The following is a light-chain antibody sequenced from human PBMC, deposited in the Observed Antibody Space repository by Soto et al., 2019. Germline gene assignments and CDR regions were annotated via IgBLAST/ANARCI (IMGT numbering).Light chain of an antibody. J-gene: IGLJ3*02. Sequence: QSALTQPASVSGSPGQSITISCTGTSSDVGSYNLVSWYQQNPGKAPKLMIHEGSKRPSGVSNRFSGSKSGNTASLTISGLQAEDEADYYCGSYTGSRSWVFGGGTKVTVL. CDR2: EGS. V-gene: IGLV2-14*02. CDR1: SSDVGSYNL. CDR3: GSYTGSRSWV.